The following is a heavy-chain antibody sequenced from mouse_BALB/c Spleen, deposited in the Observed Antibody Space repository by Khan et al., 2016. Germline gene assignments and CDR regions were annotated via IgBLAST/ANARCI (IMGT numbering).Heavy chain of an antibody. D-gene: IGHD1-1*01. CDR3: ASNYGSSSWFAY. CDR2: ISYDGSN. Sequence: EVQLQESGPGLVKPSQSLSLTCSVTGYSITSGYYWNWIRQFPGNKLEWMGYISYDGSNNYNPSLKNRISIPRDTSKNQFFLKLNSVTTEDTATYYCASNYGSSSWFAYWGQGTLVTVSA. J-gene: IGHJ3*01. CDR1: GYSITSGYY. V-gene: IGHV3-6*02.